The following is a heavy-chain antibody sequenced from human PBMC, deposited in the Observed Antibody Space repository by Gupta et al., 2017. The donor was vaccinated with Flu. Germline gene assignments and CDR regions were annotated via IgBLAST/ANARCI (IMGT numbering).Heavy chain of an antibody. V-gene: IGHV1-24*01. D-gene: IGHD6-13*01. J-gene: IGHJ4*02. Sequence: QVQLVQSGAEVKKPGASVKVSCTVSGYTLTGLSIHWVRQTPRNGLEWMGAVDAEDGEPIYAQNFQGRVTMTEDTSTATAYMELSSLRSEDTAVYYCASVAAAGNLDYWGQGSLVTVSS. CDR1: GYTLTGLS. CDR2: VDAEDGEP. CDR3: ASVAAAGNLDY.